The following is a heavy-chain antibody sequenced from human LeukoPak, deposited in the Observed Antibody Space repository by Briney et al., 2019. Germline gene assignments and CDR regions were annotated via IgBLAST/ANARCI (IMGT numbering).Heavy chain of an antibody. Sequence: PSETLSLTCAVYGGSFSGYYWSWIRQPPGKGLEWIGEINHSGSTNYNPSLKSRVTISVDTSKNQFSLKLSSVTAADTAVYYCARGIKDSSGWYVPMATRFDYWGQGTLVTVSS. CDR2: INHSGST. V-gene: IGHV4-34*01. D-gene: IGHD6-19*01. J-gene: IGHJ4*02. CDR1: GGSFSGYY. CDR3: ARGIKDSSGWYVPMATRFDY.